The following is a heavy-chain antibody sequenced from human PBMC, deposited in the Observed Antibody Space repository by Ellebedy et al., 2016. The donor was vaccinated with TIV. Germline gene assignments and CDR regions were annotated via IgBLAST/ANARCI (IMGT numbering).Heavy chain of an antibody. CDR2: ITWNSGSI. CDR1: GFTFDDYA. V-gene: IGHV3-9*01. J-gene: IGHJ4*01. CDR3: AKDKELWTTYYFDY. D-gene: IGHD5-18*01. Sequence: SLKISCAASGFTFDDYAMHWVRQAPGKGLEWVSGITWNSGSIGYADSVKGRFTISRDNAKNSLYLQMNSLRAEDTALYYCAKDKELWTTYYFDYWGHGTLVTVSS.